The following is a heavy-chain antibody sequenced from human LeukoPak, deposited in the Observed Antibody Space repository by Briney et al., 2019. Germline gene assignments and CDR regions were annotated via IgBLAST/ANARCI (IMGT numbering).Heavy chain of an antibody. CDR2: IHTIGNT. V-gene: IGHV3-53*01. J-gene: IGHJ5*02. Sequence: GGSLRLSCAASGLIVSSNYMTWVRQAPGKGLEWVSIIHTIGNTYHADSVKGRFTISRDNSKNTLYLQMNSLRTEDTAVYYCASSRTAASSNWFDPWGQGTLVTVSS. CDR3: ASSRTAASSNWFDP. D-gene: IGHD6-13*01. CDR1: GLIVSSNY.